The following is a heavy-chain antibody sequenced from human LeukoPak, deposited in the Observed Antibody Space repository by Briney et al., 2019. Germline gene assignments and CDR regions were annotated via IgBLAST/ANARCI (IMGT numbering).Heavy chain of an antibody. D-gene: IGHD1-26*01. CDR1: GFDFSTYA. CDR2: IGGGDT. V-gene: IGHV3-23*01. J-gene: IGHJ4*02. Sequence: GGSLLLSCAASGFDFSTYAMSWVRPAPGKGLEWVSGIGGGDTHYADSVKGRFTISRDNSKSTVELHMSSLRVEDTAVYYCAKDGQSFNSMWDYLDSWGRGTLVTVSS. CDR3: AKDGQSFNSMWDYLDS.